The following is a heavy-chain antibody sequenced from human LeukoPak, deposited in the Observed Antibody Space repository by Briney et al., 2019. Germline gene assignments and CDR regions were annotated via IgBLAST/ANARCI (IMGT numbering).Heavy chain of an antibody. Sequence: SETLSLTCTVSGGSISSSSYHWGWIRQPPGKGLEWIGSIYYSGSTYYNPSLKSRVTISVDTSKNQFSLKLSSVTAADTAVYYCAREGYYDFWSGPRDGMDVWGQGTTVTVSS. CDR3: AREGYYDFWSGPRDGMDV. D-gene: IGHD3-3*01. CDR2: IYYSGST. CDR1: GGSISSSSYH. V-gene: IGHV4-39*02. J-gene: IGHJ6*02.